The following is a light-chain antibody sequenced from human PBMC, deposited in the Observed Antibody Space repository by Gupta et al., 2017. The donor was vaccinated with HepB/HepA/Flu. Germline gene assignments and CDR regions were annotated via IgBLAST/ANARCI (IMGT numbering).Light chain of an antibody. CDR2: AAS. J-gene: IGKJ1*01. CDR3: QQSYSTPRT. V-gene: IGKV1-39*01. CDR1: QSISSY. Sequence: DIQMTQSPSSLSASVGDRVTITCRASQSISSYLNWYQQKPGKAPKLLIYAASSLQSGVPSRFSGSASGTDFTLTISILQPEDFATYYCQQSYSTPRTFGQGTKVEIK.